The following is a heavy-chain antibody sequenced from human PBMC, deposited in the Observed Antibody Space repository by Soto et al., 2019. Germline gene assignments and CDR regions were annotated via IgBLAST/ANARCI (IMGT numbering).Heavy chain of an antibody. CDR2: IYYSGST. V-gene: IGHV4-39*01. CDR1: GGSISSSSYY. CDR3: ARQPVTEGYSSGWYDSPYFDY. D-gene: IGHD6-19*01. Sequence: PSETLSLTCTVSGGSISSSSYYWGWIRQPPGKGLEWIGSIYYSGSTYYNPSLKSRVTISVDTSKNQFSLKLSSVTAADTAVYYCARQPVTEGYSSGWYDSPYFDYWGQGTLVTVSS. J-gene: IGHJ4*02.